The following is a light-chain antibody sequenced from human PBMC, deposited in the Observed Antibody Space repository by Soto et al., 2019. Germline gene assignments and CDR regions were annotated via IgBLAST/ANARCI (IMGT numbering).Light chain of an antibody. V-gene: IGLV1-40*01. CDR2: GNS. CDR3: QSYDSSLSGYV. Sequence: QSVLTQPPSVSGAPGQRVTIPCSGPSPNIGAGYDVHWYQQLPGTAPKLLIYGNSNRPSGVPDRFSGSKSGTSASLAITGLQAEDEADYYCQSYDSSLSGYVFGTGTKVTVL. J-gene: IGLJ1*01. CDR1: SPNIGAGYD.